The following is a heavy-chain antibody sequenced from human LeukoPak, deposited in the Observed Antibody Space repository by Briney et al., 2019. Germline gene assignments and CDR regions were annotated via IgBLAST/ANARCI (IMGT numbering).Heavy chain of an antibody. CDR2: IYHSGST. CDR1: GGSISSSNW. J-gene: IGHJ4*02. V-gene: IGHV4-4*02. Sequence: SETLSLTCAVSGGSISSSNWWSWVRQPAGKGLEWIGEIYHSGSTNYNPSLKSRVTISVDTSKNQFSLKLSSVTAADTAVYYCAREGAYYYDSSGYFDYWGQGTLVTVSS. CDR3: AREGAYYYDSSGYFDY. D-gene: IGHD3-22*01.